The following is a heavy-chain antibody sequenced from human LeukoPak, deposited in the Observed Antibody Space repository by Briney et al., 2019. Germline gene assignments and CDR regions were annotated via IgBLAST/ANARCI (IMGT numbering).Heavy chain of an antibody. D-gene: IGHD3-3*01. J-gene: IGHJ4*02. CDR1: GFTFSSYA. CDR3: ASRQIFGVVIIDY. Sequence: GRSLRLSCAASGFTFSSYAMHWVRQAPGKGLEWVAVISYDGSNKYYADSVKGRFTISRDNSKNTLYLQMNSLRAEDTAVYYCASRQIFGVVIIDYWGQGTLVTVSS. CDR2: ISYDGSNK. V-gene: IGHV3-30-3*01.